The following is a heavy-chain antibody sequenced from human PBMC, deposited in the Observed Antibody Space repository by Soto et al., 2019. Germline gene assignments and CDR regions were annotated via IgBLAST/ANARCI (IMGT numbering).Heavy chain of an antibody. J-gene: IGHJ4*02. D-gene: IGHD5-18*01. CDR3: ACLQRGYNYGPSDY. V-gene: IGHV4-34*01. Sequence: SDPLSLTCAVYGGSFSGYSWSWIRQPPGKGLEWIGEINHSGYSNYNPSLKSRVTISVDTSKNQFSLKLNSVTAADTAVYYCACLQRGYNYGPSDYWGQGTLVTVSS. CDR1: GGSFSGYS. CDR2: INHSGYS.